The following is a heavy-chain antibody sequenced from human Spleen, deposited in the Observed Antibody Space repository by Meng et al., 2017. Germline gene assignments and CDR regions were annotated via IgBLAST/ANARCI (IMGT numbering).Heavy chain of an antibody. CDR1: GFTFSDYY. J-gene: IGHJ6*02. CDR3: ARDCSCGSCWNSGSIYYYYGMDV. V-gene: IGHV3-11*01. CDR2: ISSSGSTI. D-gene: IGHD2-15*01. Sequence: GESLKISCAASGFTFSDYYMSWIRQAPGKGLEWVSYISSSGSTIYYADSVKGRFTISRDNAKNSLYLQMNSLRAEDTAVYYCARDCSCGSCWNSGSIYYYYGMDVWGQGTTVTVSS.